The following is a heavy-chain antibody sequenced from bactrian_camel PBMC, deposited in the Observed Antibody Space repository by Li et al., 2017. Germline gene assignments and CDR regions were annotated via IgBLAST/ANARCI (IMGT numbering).Heavy chain of an antibody. Sequence: QVQLVESGGGSVQAGGSLRLSCAPSGNTAGTNCMAWFRQAPGKQREGVAAIYTRRTRTYYADSVKGRFAISRDDAKNTVYLQMDSLSPEDTAMYYCALSFVTSDCPHIRQNLYHYWGQGTQVTVS. CDR2: IYTRRTRT. V-gene: IGHV3S54*01. J-gene: IGHJ4*01. CDR3: ALSFVTSDCPHIRQNLYHY. CDR1: GNTAGTNC.